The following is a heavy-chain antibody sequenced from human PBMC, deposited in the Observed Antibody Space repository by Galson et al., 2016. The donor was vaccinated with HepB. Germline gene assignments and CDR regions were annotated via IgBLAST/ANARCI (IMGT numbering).Heavy chain of an antibody. CDR2: ICDGGSI. CDR3: AQDKASMSVGATNFQH. D-gene: IGHD1-26*01. J-gene: IGHJ1*01. CDR1: GFTVSSNC. V-gene: IGHV3-53*05. Sequence: SLRLXCAASGFTVSSNCMSWVRQAPGKGLEWVSPICDGGSIGYADSVKGRFTISRDNAKNSLYLQMNSLRAEDTAFYYCAQDKASMSVGATNFQHWGQGTLVTVSS.